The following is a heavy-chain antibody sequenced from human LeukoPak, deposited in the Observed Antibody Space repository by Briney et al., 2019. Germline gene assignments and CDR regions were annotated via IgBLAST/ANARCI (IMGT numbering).Heavy chain of an antibody. D-gene: IGHD3-10*01. Sequence: SETLSPTCTVSGGSISSYYWSWIRQPPGKGLEWIGYIYYSGSTNYNPSLKSRVTISVDTSENQFSLKLSSVTAADTAVYYCAREGHYYGSGSYWTIDYWGQGTLVTVSS. J-gene: IGHJ4*02. V-gene: IGHV4-59*01. CDR1: GGSISSYY. CDR2: IYYSGST. CDR3: AREGHYYGSGSYWTIDY.